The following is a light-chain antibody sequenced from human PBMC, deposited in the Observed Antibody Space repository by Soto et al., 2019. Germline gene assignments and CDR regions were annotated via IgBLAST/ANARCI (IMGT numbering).Light chain of an antibody. Sequence: IQLTQSPSSLSASVGDRVSITCRASQGISGYLAWYQQVPGKAPKLLIYAATTLESGVPSRFSATESGTSFTLTIGNLQPEDSATYYCQQLNRYPYTFGQGTKLEIK. CDR3: QQLNRYPYT. CDR1: QGISGY. V-gene: IGKV1-9*01. J-gene: IGKJ2*01. CDR2: AAT.